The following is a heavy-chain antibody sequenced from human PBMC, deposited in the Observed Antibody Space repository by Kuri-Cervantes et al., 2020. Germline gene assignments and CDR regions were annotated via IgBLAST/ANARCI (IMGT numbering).Heavy chain of an antibody. J-gene: IGHJ6*02. V-gene: IGHV4-4*02. CDR1: GGSISSSNW. CDR3: ARVPLDYYYDSSGYYYYYYGMDV. CDR2: IYHSGST. D-gene: IGHD3-22*01. Sequence: SETLSLTCAVSGGSISSSNWWSWVRQPPGKGLEWIGEIYHSGSTNYNPSLKSRVTISVDTSKNQFSLKLSSVTAADTAVYYCARVPLDYYYDSSGYYYYYYGMDVWGQGTTVTVSS.